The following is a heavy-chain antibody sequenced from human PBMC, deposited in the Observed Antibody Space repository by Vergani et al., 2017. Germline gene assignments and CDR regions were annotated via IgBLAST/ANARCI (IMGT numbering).Heavy chain of an antibody. J-gene: IGHJ5*01. V-gene: IGHV3-74*02. CDR1: GFSFSGYW. CDR3: VRARCSGPCFMSNWFDS. D-gene: IGHD5-12*01. CDR2: IKSDGSIT. Sequence: EVKLVESGGGLVKPGGSLRLSCEGSGFSFSGYWMHWVRQSPEKGLVWVSRIKSDGSITNYADSVKGRFTISRDNAKNTLYLEMNSLRGDDTAIYYCVRARCSGPCFMSNWFDSWGQGTLVTVSS.